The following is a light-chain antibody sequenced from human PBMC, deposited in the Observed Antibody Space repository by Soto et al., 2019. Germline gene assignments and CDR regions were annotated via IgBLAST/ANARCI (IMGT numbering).Light chain of an antibody. CDR2: EVS. CDR3: SSYTRSSTHWV. V-gene: IGLV2-14*01. CDR1: SSDVGGYNY. Sequence: QSALTQPASVSGSPGQSITISCTGTSSDVGGYNYVSWYQQHPGKAPKLMIYEVSNRPSGVSNRFSGSKSGNTASLTISELQAEDEADYYCSSYTRSSTHWVFGGGTKLTVL. J-gene: IGLJ3*02.